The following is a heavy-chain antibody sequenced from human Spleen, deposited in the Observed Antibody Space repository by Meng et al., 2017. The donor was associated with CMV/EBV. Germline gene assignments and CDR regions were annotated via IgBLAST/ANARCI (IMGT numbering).Heavy chain of an antibody. CDR2: INPNSGGT. J-gene: IGHJ3*02. D-gene: IGHD3-22*01. CDR3: ARTRGKYYYDSSGYSPWAFDI. Sequence: ASVKVSCKASGYTFTSYDINWVRQATGQGLEWMGWINPNSGGTNYAQKFQGRVTMTRDTSISTAYMELSRLRSDDTAVYYCARTRGKYYYDSSGYSPWAFDIWGQGTMVTVSS. V-gene: IGHV1-2*02. CDR1: GYTFTSYD.